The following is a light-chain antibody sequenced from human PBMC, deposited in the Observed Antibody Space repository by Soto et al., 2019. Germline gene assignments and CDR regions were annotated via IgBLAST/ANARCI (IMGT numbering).Light chain of an antibody. CDR3: QQRNNWPKIT. V-gene: IGKV3-11*01. J-gene: IGKJ5*01. CDR2: DAS. Sequence: EIVLTQSPVTLSLSPGERATLSCRASQSVGTYLAWYQQKPGLAPRLLISDASNRAAGIRARFSGSGSGTDFTLTISSLEAEDLAVYYCQQRNNWPKITFGQGTRLEIK. CDR1: QSVGTY.